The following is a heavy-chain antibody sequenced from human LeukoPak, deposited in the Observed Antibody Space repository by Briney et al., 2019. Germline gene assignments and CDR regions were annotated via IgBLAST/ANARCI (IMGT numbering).Heavy chain of an antibody. CDR3: ARHEAHYYDSSGYGIIDY. D-gene: IGHD3-22*01. J-gene: IGHJ4*02. Sequence: ASVKVSCKASGYTFTSYYMHWVRQAPGQGLEWMGIINPSGGSTSYAQKFQGRVTMTRDTSTSTVYMELSSLRSEDTAVYYCARHEAHYYDSSGYGIIDYWGQGTLVTVSS. V-gene: IGHV1-46*01. CDR1: GYTFTSYY. CDR2: INPSGGST.